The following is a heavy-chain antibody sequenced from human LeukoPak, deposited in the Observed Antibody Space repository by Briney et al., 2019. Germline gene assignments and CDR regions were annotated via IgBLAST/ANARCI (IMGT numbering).Heavy chain of an antibody. D-gene: IGHD3-22*01. Sequence: GGSLRLSCAASGFTFSAYSMNWVRQAPGKGLEWVSFISGGGGTIYYADSVKGRFTISRDNAKNSLHLQMDSLRVEDTAVYYCARNQEIDYYDSSGFYWGVEYWGQGTLVTVSS. J-gene: IGHJ4*02. CDR3: ARNQEIDYYDSSGFYWGVEY. CDR1: GFTFSAYS. V-gene: IGHV3-48*01. CDR2: ISGGGGTI.